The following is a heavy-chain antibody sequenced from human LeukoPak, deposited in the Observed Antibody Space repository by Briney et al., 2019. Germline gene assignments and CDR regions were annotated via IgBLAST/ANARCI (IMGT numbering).Heavy chain of an antibody. J-gene: IGHJ6*02. D-gene: IGHD7-27*01. CDR1: GFTVSSDY. Sequence: GGSLRLSCAASGFTVSSDYMSWVRQAPGKGLECVSIIYSGGSTYYADSVKGRFNISRDNSKNTLYLQMKSLRAEDTAVYYCARVSNWGSYYYYYGMDVWGQGTTVTVSS. CDR3: ARVSNWGSYYYYYGMDV. V-gene: IGHV3-66*01. CDR2: IYSGGST.